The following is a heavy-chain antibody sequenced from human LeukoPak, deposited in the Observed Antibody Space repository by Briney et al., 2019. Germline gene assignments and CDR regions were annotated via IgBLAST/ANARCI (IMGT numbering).Heavy chain of an antibody. Sequence: GGSLRLSCAASGFTFSSYSMHWVRQAPGKGLEYVSAISTNGGRTYYANSVKGRFTISRDNSKNTLYLQMGRLRAEDMAVYYCARVGDIDYFDYWGQGTLVTVSS. J-gene: IGHJ4*02. CDR2: ISTNGGRT. CDR3: ARVGDIDYFDY. CDR1: GFTFSSYS. D-gene: IGHD5-12*01. V-gene: IGHV3-64*01.